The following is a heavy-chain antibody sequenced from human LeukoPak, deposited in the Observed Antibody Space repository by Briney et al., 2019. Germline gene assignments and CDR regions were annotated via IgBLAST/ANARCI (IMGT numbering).Heavy chain of an antibody. J-gene: IGHJ3*02. D-gene: IGHD3-22*01. V-gene: IGHV1-24*01. CDR2: FDPEDGET. CDR3: ATSGITMISSAGAFDI. CDR1: GYTLTELS. Sequence: ASVKVPCKVSGYTLTELSMHWVRQAPGKGLEWMGGFDPEDGETIYAQKFQGRVTMTEDTSTGTAYMELSSLRSEDTAVYYCATSGITMISSAGAFDIWGQGTMVTVSS.